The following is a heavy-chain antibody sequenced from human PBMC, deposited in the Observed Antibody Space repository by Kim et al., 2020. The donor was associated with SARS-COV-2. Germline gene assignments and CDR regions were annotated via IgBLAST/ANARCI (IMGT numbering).Heavy chain of an antibody. Sequence: EYAASVKGRFTISRDDSKSIAYLQMNSLKTEDTAVYYCTRDRDLWFGRSYWGQGTLVTVSS. J-gene: IGHJ4*02. D-gene: IGHD3-10*01. V-gene: IGHV3-49*02. CDR3: TRDRDLWFGRSY.